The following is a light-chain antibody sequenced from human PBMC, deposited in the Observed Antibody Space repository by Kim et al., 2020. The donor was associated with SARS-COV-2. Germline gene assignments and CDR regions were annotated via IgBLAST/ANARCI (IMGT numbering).Light chain of an antibody. V-gene: IGKV3-20*01. CDR1: QSVSGTY. CDR2: GAS. CDR3: QQYDSSSRWT. J-gene: IGKJ1*01. Sequence: PGERATRSCRASQSVSGTYLAWYQKKPGQAPRLLIYGASSRATGIPDRFSGSGSGTDFTLTINRLEPEDFAVYYCQQYDSSSRWTFGQGTKVEIK.